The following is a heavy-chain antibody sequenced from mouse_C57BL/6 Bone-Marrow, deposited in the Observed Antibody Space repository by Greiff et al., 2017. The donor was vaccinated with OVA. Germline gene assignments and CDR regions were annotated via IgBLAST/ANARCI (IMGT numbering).Heavy chain of an antibody. V-gene: IGHV1-81*01. D-gene: IGHD1-1*01. CDR3: ASGDITTVGWYFDV. Sequence: QVQLQQSGAELARPGASVKLSCKASGYTFTSYGISWVKQRTGQGLEWIGEIYPRSGNTYYNEKFKGKATLTADKSSSTAYMELRSLTSEDSAVYFCASGDITTVGWYFDVWGTGTTVTVSS. CDR2: IYPRSGNT. CDR1: GYTFTSYG. J-gene: IGHJ1*03.